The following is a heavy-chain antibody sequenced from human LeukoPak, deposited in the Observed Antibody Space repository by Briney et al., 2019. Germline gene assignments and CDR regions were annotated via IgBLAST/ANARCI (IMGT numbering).Heavy chain of an antibody. D-gene: IGHD6-13*01. CDR1: GFTFSRYT. Sequence: GGSLRLSCAASGFTFSRYTLNWVRQAPGKGPEWVSSISSTSSDIYYADSVKGRFTISRDNAKNSLYLQMNSLRAEDTAVYYCARAGSYSTLDYWGQGTLVPVSS. V-gene: IGHV3-21*01. J-gene: IGHJ4*02. CDR3: ARAGSYSTLDY. CDR2: ISSTSSDI.